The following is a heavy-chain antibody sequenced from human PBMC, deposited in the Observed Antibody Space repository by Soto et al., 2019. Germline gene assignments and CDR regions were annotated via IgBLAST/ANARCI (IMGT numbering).Heavy chain of an antibody. V-gene: IGHV3-7*01. CDR1: GFTLSSYW. CDR2: TRQDGGQS. J-gene: IGHJ4*02. CDR3: VRDGSTGWHFDS. D-gene: IGHD6-19*01. Sequence: EVQLVESGGGLVQPGGSLRLSCEASGFTLSSYWMSWIRQAPGKGLEWVATTRQDGGQSYLVDSVQGRFTISRYNAKNSVYLQLYSLRAEDTAVYFSVRDGSTGWHFDSWGQGTLVTVSS.